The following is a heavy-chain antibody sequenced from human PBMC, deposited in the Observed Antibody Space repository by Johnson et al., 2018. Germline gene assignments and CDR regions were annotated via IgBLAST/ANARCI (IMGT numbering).Heavy chain of an antibody. CDR1: GFTVSRNY. D-gene: IGHD7-27*01. J-gene: IGHJ3*01. V-gene: IGHV3-66*01. CDR3: ANDDWGPRAFEV. CDR2: IYTGGPT. Sequence: VQLVQSGGGLIQPGGSLRLSCAASGFTVSRNYMSWVRQAPGKGLEWVSIIYTGGPTDYADSVKGRFTISKDNAKNTLYLQMNNLRVEDTAVYYCANDDWGPRAFEVWGQGTMVTVSS.